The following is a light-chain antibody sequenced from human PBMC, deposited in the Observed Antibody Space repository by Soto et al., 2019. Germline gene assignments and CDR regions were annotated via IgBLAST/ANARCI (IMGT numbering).Light chain of an antibody. CDR2: GAS. Sequence: EIVLTQSPGTLSLSPGERATLSCRASQSVSSNYLAWFQQKPGQAPRLLIYGASSRASGIPDRFSGSGSGTDFTLTISRLEPEDFALYYCKQYGSSPYAFGQGTKLEIK. J-gene: IGKJ2*01. V-gene: IGKV3-20*01. CDR3: KQYGSSPYA. CDR1: QSVSSNY.